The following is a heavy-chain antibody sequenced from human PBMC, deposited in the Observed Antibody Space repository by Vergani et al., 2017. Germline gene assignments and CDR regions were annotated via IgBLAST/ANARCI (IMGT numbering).Heavy chain of an antibody. D-gene: IGHD3-10*01. V-gene: IGHV4-59*01. CDR3: ARGDGSGSYYNRASDY. Sequence: QVQLPESGPGLVKPSETLSLTCTVSGGSISSYYWSWLRQPPGKGLEWIGYIYYSGSTNYNPSLKSRVTISVDTSKNQFSLKLSSVTAADTAVYYCARGDGSGSYYNRASDYWGQGTLVTVSS. J-gene: IGHJ4*02. CDR2: IYYSGST. CDR1: GGSISSYY.